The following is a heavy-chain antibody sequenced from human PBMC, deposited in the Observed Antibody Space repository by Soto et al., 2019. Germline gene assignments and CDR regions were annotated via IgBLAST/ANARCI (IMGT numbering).Heavy chain of an antibody. CDR2: VYRTGST. J-gene: IGHJ4*02. CDR1: NYSISHGYY. Sequence: SETLSLTCTVSNYSISHGYYWAWIRQPPGKGLEWLGSVYRTGSTYYNPSLKSRVTISADTSKNQFSLKLTSVTAADSAVYYCARRYCSSICCSFSFFRSFLDYWGQGALVTVSA. CDR3: ARRYCSSICCSFSFFRSFLDY. D-gene: IGHD2-2*01. V-gene: IGHV4-38-2*02.